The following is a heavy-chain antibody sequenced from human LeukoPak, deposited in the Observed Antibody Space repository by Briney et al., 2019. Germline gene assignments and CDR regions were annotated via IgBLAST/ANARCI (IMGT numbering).Heavy chain of an antibody. Sequence: GGSLRLSCTAPGFTFSTYWMHWVRQAPGKGLVWVSRINSDGSSTSYADSVKGRFTISRDNAKNTLYLQMNSLRAEDTAVYYCAKVQLGIGVDYWGQGTLVTVSS. D-gene: IGHD7-27*01. CDR1: GFTFSTYW. J-gene: IGHJ4*02. CDR2: INSDGSST. V-gene: IGHV3-74*01. CDR3: AKVQLGIGVDY.